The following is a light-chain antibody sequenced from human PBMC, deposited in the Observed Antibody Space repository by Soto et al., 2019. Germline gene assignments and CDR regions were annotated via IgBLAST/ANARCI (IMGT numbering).Light chain of an antibody. J-gene: IGLJ1*01. CDR3: NSYSTPSTYV. CDR1: SSDVGAYNY. CDR2: HVS. Sequence: HSVLTQPPSVSGAPGQSITISCTGTSSDVGAYNYVSWYQQYPGKAPKLMIYHVSNRPSGVSNRFSGSKSGNSASLTVSGLQGEDEADYDCNSYSTPSTYVFGTGTKVTVL. V-gene: IGLV2-14*01.